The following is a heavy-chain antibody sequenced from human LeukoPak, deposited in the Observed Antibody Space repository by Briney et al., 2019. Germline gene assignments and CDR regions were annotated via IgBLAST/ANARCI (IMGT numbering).Heavy chain of an antibody. CDR1: GYTFTSYY. J-gene: IGHJ3*02. CDR2: INPSGGST. V-gene: IGHV1-46*01. CDR3: ARERGGGYCSSTICSNYAFDI. D-gene: IGHD2-2*01. Sequence: GASVKVSCKASGYTFTSYYMHWVRQAPGQGLEWMGRINPSGGSTSYAQKFQGRVTMTRDTSTSTVYMELSSLRSEDTAVYYCARERGGGYCSSTICSNYAFDIWGQGTMVTVSS.